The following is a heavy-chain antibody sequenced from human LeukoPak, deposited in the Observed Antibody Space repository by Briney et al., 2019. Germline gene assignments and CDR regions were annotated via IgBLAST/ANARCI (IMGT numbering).Heavy chain of an antibody. J-gene: IGHJ4*02. CDR3: VKTGQFDF. CDR1: GFTLSSYM. V-gene: IGHV3-23*01. CDR2: ISGSAGGT. Sequence: GGSLRLSCVASGFTLSSYMMSWVRQAPGKGLEWVSGISGSAGGTFYSDSVKGRFTISRDNSKNTLSLQMSNLRAEDTALYYCVKTGQFDFWGQGTLVTVSS.